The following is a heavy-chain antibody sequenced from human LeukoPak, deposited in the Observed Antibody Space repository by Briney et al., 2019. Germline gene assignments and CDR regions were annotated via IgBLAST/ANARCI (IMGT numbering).Heavy chain of an antibody. J-gene: IGHJ4*02. CDR2: SSLIGGT. CDR1: GDSISSINW. Sequence: SGTLSLTCAVSGDSISSINWWTWFRQPPGKGLEWIGESSLIGGTNYNPSLKSRVPISLDKSNTPFSLQLSSVTAADTAVYYCASRWVLTGEPYWGQGTLVTVSS. D-gene: IGHD7-27*01. V-gene: IGHV4-4*02. CDR3: ASRWVLTGEPY.